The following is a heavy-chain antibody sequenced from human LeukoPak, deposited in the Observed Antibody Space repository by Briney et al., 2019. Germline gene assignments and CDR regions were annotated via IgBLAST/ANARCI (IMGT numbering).Heavy chain of an antibody. CDR2: IYYAGSS. J-gene: IGHJ6*03. CDR1: GGSISSYY. CDR3: AREAQDFRTGNHRPGHYDYMDV. Sequence: PSETLSLTCGVSGGSISSYYWAWIGQAPGKGLEWIGYIYYAGSSNYNPSLKSRVTMSVDMSRNQFSLRMTSVTAADTAVYYCAREAQDFRTGNHRPGHYDYMDVWGKGTAVTVSS. V-gene: IGHV4-59*01. D-gene: IGHD1-14*01.